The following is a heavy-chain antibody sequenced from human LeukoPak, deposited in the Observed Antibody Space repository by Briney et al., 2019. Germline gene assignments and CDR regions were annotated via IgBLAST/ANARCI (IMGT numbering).Heavy chain of an antibody. CDR1: GFTFSSYS. CDR3: ARDRGGSYSAIDY. CDR2: ISSSSITI. Sequence: GGSLRLSCAASGFTFSSYSVNCVRQAPGEGLEWVSFISSSSITIYYADSVKGRFTISRDNAEKSLYLQMSSLRAEDTAVYYCARDRGGSYSAIDYWGQGTLVTVSS. V-gene: IGHV3-48*04. J-gene: IGHJ4*02. D-gene: IGHD2-15*01.